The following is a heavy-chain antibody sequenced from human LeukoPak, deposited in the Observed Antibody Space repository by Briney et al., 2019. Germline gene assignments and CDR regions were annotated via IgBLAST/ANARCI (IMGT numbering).Heavy chain of an antibody. V-gene: IGHV1-46*01. CDR2: INPSGGST. J-gene: IGHJ4*02. CDR3: ARVKTSLGYCSGGSCYSPADY. D-gene: IGHD2-15*01. CDR1: GYTFTSYY. Sequence: RASVKVSCKASGYTFTSYYMHWVRQAPGQGLEWMGIINPSGGSTSYAQKFQGRVTMTRDTSTSTVYMELSSLRSEDTAVYYCARVKTSLGYCSGGSCYSPADYWGQGTLVTVSS.